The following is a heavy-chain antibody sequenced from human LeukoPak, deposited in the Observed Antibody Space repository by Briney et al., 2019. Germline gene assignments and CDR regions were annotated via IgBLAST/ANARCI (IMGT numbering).Heavy chain of an antibody. CDR2: IYDSGST. V-gene: IGHV4-59*01. J-gene: IGHJ4*02. D-gene: IGHD1-7*01. Sequence: SETLSLTCSVSGGSMTNLYWTWIRQPPGKGLEWIGDIYDSGSTRYNTSLESRVTISVDTSKNQFSLKLSSVTAADTAVYYCARGSRELYYFDYWGQGTLVTVSS. CDR3: ARGSRELYYFDY. CDR1: GGSMTNLY.